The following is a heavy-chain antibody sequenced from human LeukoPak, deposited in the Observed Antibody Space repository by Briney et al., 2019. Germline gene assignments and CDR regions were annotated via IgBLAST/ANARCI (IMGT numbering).Heavy chain of an antibody. Sequence: GGSLRLSCAASGFTFSSYAVSWVCQAPGKGLEWVSAISGSGGSTYYADYVKGRFTISRDNSKNTLYLQMNSLRAEDTAVYYCAKGTSLINILTGYFYYFDYWGQGTLVTVSS. D-gene: IGHD3-9*01. J-gene: IGHJ4*02. CDR3: AKGTSLINILTGYFYYFDY. CDR1: GFTFSSYA. CDR2: ISGSGGST. V-gene: IGHV3-23*01.